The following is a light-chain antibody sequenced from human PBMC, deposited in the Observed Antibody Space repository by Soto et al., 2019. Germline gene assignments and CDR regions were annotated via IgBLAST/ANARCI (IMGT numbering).Light chain of an antibody. V-gene: IGLV1-44*01. CDR2: SNN. J-gene: IGLJ2*01. Sequence: QSVLTQPPSASRTPGQRVTISCSGSSSNIGSNTVNWYQQLPGTAPKLLIYSNNQRPSGVPDRFSGSKSGTSASLAISGLQSEDEADYYCAAWDASLNGVVFGGGTKLTVL. CDR3: AAWDASLNGVV. CDR1: SSNIGSNT.